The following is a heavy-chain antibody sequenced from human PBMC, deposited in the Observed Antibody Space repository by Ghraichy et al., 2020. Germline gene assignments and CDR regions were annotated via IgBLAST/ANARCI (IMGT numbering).Heavy chain of an antibody. D-gene: IGHD1-26*01. CDR2: ISGSGDST. CDR1: GFTFSIYA. CDR3: AKRCSGGYFTPAY. Sequence: GGSLRLSCVASGFTFSIYAMNWVRQAPGKGLEWVSAISGSGDSTYYADSVKGRFTISRDNSKNTLYLQMNSLRAEDTAVYYCAKRCSGGYFTPAYWGQGTLVTVSS. V-gene: IGHV3-23*01. J-gene: IGHJ4*02.